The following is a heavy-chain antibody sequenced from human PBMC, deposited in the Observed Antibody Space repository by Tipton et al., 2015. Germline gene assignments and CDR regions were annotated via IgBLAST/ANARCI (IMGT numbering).Heavy chain of an antibody. CDR2: IYYSGST. J-gene: IGHJ2*01. D-gene: IGHD2-21*02. V-gene: IGHV4-39*01. CDR1: GGSIVSSSYY. CDR3: ARRGVTSRSWWYFDL. Sequence: LRLSCTVSGGSIVSSSYYWGWIRQPPGKGLEWIGSIYYSGSTYYNPSLKSRVTISVDTSKNQFSLKLSSVTAADTAVYYCARRGVTSRSWWYFDLWGRGTLVTVSS.